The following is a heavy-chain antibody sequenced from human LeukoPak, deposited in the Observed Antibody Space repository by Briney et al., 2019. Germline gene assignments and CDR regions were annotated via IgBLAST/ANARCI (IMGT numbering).Heavy chain of an antibody. CDR1: GYTFSSYS. CDR2: ITISSDP. V-gene: IGHV3-21*01. J-gene: IGHJ4*02. Sequence: GGSLRLSCAASGYTFSSYSMNWVRQAPGKGLEWVSSITISSDPFYADSVKGRFTTSRDNAKNSLYLQMNSLRVEDTALYYCARVRGGWYEDYWGQGTLVTVSS. CDR3: ARVRGGWYEDY. D-gene: IGHD6-19*01.